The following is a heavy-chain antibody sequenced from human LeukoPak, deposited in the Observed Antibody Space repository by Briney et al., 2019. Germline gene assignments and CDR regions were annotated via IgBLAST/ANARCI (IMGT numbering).Heavy chain of an antibody. CDR3: ARKLRLGGNWFDP. CDR1: GGTFTSYA. J-gene: IGHJ5*02. Sequence: GASVKVSCKTSGGTFTSYAITWVRQAPGQGLEWMGKIIPISGTTNYAQKFQGGVTFTADKSTSTAYMELSSLRSEDTALYYCARKLRLGGNWFDPWGQGTLVTVSS. D-gene: IGHD1-26*01. CDR2: IIPISGTT. V-gene: IGHV1-69*06.